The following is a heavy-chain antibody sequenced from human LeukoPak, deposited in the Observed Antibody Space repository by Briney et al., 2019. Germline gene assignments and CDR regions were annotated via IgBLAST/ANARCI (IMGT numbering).Heavy chain of an antibody. CDR2: ISGSGGNT. J-gene: IGHJ4*02. V-gene: IGHV3-23*01. CDR1: GFTFSSYA. CDR3: VKIDSSGFYSYYFHY. Sequence: GGSLRLSCAASGFTFSSYAMSWVRQAPGKGLEWVSHISGSGGNTDYADSVKGRFTISRDNSKNTLSMQMNSLRAEDTAVYYCVKIDSSGFYSYYFHYWGQGTLVTVSS. D-gene: IGHD3-22*01.